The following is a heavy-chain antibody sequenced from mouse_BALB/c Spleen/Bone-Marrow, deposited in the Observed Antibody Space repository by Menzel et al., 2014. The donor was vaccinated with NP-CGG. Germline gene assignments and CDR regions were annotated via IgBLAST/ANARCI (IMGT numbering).Heavy chain of an antibody. CDR1: GYTFTTYP. J-gene: IGHJ3*01. V-gene: IGHV1-47*01. CDR2: FHPYNDDT. Sequence: VKLVESGAELVKPGASVKMSCKAFGYTFTTYPIEWMKQNHGKSLEWIGNFHPYNDDTKYNEKFKGKAKLTVEKSSSTVYLGLSRLTSDGSGVCYCTRGGGFAYWGQGTLVTVSA. CDR3: TRGGGFAY.